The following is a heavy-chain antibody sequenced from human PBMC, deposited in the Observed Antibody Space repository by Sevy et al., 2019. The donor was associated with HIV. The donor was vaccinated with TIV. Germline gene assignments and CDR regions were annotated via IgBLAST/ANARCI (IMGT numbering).Heavy chain of an antibody. Sequence: SETLSLSCTVSGGSISNYFWSWIRRPPGKGLEWIGYLYYSGSTNDNPSLKSRVTISVDTSKNQFSLKLSSVTAADTAVYYCARESIGAVGDFDYWGQGTLVTVSS. J-gene: IGHJ4*02. CDR2: LYYSGST. CDR3: ARESIGAVGDFDY. D-gene: IGHD6-13*01. CDR1: GGSISNYF. V-gene: IGHV4-59*12.